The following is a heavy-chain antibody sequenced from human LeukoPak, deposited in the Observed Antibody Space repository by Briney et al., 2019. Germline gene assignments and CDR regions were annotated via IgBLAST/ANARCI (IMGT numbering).Heavy chain of an antibody. CDR2: ISRGSRTI. Sequence: PGGSLRLSCTASGFTFSDYSMNWVRQAPGKGLEWVSNISRGSRTIYYSDSVKGRFTISRDNAKNTLYLQMNSLRAEDTAVYYCARDHRGSGSRYYYYYMDVWGKGTTVTISS. J-gene: IGHJ6*03. CDR3: ARDHRGSGSRYYYYYMDV. V-gene: IGHV3-48*04. D-gene: IGHD3-10*01. CDR1: GFTFSDYS.